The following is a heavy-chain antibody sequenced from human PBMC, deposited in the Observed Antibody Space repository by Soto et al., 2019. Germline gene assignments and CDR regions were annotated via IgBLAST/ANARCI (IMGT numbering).Heavy chain of an antibody. V-gene: IGHV3-30-3*01. CDR1: GFTFSSYA. J-gene: IGHJ4*02. D-gene: IGHD2-2*01. CDR3: AGFLGYCSSTSCPSDY. Sequence: SLRLSCAASGFTFSSYAMHWVRQAPGKGLEWVAVISYDGSNKYYADSVKGRFTISRDNSKNTLYLQMNSLRAEDTAVYYCAGFLGYCSSTSCPSDYWGQGTLVTVSS. CDR2: ISYDGSNK.